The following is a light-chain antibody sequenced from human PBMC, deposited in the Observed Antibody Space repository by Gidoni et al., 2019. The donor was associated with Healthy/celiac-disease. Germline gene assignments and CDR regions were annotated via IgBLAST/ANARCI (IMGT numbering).Light chain of an antibody. Sequence: EIVLTQSPGTLSLSPGERATLSCRASQSVSSSYLAWYQQKPGQAPRLLIYGASSRATGIPDRFSGSGSGTDFTLTISRLEPEDFAVYYCQQYGSSQWTFGXGTKVEIK. CDR1: QSVSSSY. CDR3: QQYGSSQWT. CDR2: GAS. J-gene: IGKJ1*01. V-gene: IGKV3-20*01.